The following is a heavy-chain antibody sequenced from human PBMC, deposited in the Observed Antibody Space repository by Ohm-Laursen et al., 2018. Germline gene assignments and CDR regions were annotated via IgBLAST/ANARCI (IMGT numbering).Heavy chain of an antibody. CDR3: ATSDYGPLTY. D-gene: IGHD4-17*01. J-gene: IGHJ1*01. V-gene: IGHV3-33*01. CDR2: IWYDGSKK. Sequence: SLRLSCTASGLNFSDYGMHWVRQAPGKGLEWLAVIWYDGSKKFHADSVKGRFSVSRDNSKSMLYLQMDSLRAEDTALYFCATSDYGPLTYWGQGTLVTVSS. CDR1: GLNFSDYG.